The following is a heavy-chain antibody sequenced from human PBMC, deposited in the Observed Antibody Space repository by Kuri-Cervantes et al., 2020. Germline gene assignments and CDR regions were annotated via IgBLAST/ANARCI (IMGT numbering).Heavy chain of an antibody. J-gene: IGHJ4*02. Sequence: ASVKVSCKASGYTFTGYYMHWVRQAPGQGLEWMGWINPNSGGTNYAQKFQGRVTMTRDTSISTAYMELSRLRSDDTALYYCVKSKFYDSSGYYLDYWGQGTLVTVSS. CDR3: VKSKFYDSSGYYLDY. V-gene: IGHV1-2*02. D-gene: IGHD3-22*01. CDR2: INPNSGGT. CDR1: GYTFTGYY.